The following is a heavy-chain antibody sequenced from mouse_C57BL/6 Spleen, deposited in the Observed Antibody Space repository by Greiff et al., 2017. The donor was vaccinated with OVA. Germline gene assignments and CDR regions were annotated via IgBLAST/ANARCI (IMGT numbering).Heavy chain of an antibody. Sequence: EVQLQQSGPGLAKPSQTLSLTCSVTGYSITSDYWNWIRKFPGNKLEYMGYISYSGSTYYNPSLKRRISITRDTTKNQYYLQVNSVTTEDTATDYCARSGDYGSSYDWYFEVWGKGTTVTVSS. D-gene: IGHD1-1*01. CDR3: ARSGDYGSSYDWYFEV. CDR1: GYSITSDY. V-gene: IGHV3-8*01. J-gene: IGHJ1*03. CDR2: ISYSGST.